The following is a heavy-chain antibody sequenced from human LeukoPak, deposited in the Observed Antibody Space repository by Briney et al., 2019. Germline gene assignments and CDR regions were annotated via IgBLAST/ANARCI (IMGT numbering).Heavy chain of an antibody. Sequence: GGSLRLSCEASGFTVSSNYMSWVRQAPGKGVEWVSVIYSGGTTYYADSVKGRFTISRDNSKNTLYLQMNSLRAEDTAVYYCAGWPSSSWYKVAAFGIWGQGTMVTVSS. D-gene: IGHD6-13*01. CDR2: IYSGGTT. J-gene: IGHJ3*02. CDR3: AGWPSSSWYKVAAFGI. V-gene: IGHV3-53*01. CDR1: GFTVSSNY.